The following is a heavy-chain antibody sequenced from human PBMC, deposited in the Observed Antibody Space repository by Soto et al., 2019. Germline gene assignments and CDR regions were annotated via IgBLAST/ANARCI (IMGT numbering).Heavy chain of an antibody. J-gene: IGHJ4*02. V-gene: IGHV3-21*01. CDR1: GFTFSRVS. CDR2: ISSASSET. CDR3: DRVAY. Sequence: GWSLRLSCEASGFTFSRVSMNWVRQVPGKGLEWVASISSASSETWYSDSVKGRFIISRDNAQNSLFLQMNTLRPDDSDIYYCDRVAYWGPGTQVTVSS.